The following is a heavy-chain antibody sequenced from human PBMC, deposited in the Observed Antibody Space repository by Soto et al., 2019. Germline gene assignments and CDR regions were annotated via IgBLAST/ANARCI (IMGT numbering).Heavy chain of an antibody. CDR1: GFSFSSYA. Sequence: QVQLVESGGGVVQPGRSLRLSCAASGFSFSSYALYWVRQAPGKGLEWVALISYNGIDEYYADSVKGRFTISRDSSTNTLSIQMNRLRGEDTAVYYCARAPPRGIAAPGTWGSGMDVWGQGTTVTVSS. CDR3: ARAPPRGIAAPGTWGSGMDV. CDR2: ISYNGIDE. J-gene: IGHJ6*02. D-gene: IGHD6-13*01. V-gene: IGHV3-30-3*01.